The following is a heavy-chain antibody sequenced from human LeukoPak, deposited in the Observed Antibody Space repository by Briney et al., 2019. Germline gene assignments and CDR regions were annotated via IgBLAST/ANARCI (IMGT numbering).Heavy chain of an antibody. D-gene: IGHD2-2*01. CDR1: GYTFTSYY. CDR3: ARDYNPYCSSTSCYAGDYYYYGMDV. V-gene: IGHV1-46*01. Sequence: ASVKVSCEASGYTFTSYYMHWVRQAPGQGLEWMGIINPSGGSTSYAQKFQGRVTMTRDTSTSTVYMELSSLRSEDTAVYYCARDYNPYCSSTSCYAGDYYYYGMDVWGRGTTVTVSS. CDR2: INPSGGST. J-gene: IGHJ6*02.